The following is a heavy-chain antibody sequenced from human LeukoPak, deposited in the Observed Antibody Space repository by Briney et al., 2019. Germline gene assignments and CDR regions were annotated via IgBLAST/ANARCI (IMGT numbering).Heavy chain of an antibody. D-gene: IGHD5-12*01. V-gene: IGHV3-48*01. CDR1: GFPFTNYW. CDR2: ISSSSTNI. CDR3: ASGSRRFDY. J-gene: IGHJ4*02. Sequence: PGGSLRLSCATSGFPFTNYWMTWVRQAPGKGLEWVSYISSSSTNIYYADSVKGRFTISRDNAKNSLCLQMNSLRAEDTAVYYCASGSRRFDYWGQGTLVTVSS.